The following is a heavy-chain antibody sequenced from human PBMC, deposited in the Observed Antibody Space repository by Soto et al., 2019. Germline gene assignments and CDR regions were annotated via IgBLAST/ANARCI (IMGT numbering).Heavy chain of an antibody. CDR2: ISYDGSNK. Sequence: QVQLVESGGGVVQPGRSLRLSCAASGFTFSSYAMHWVRQAPGTGLEWVAVISYDGSNKYYADSVKGRFTISRDNSKNTLYLQMNSLRAEDTAVYYCASHSSSWTLFDYWGQGTLVTVSS. CDR1: GFTFSSYA. J-gene: IGHJ4*02. CDR3: ASHSSSWTLFDY. V-gene: IGHV3-30-3*01. D-gene: IGHD6-13*01.